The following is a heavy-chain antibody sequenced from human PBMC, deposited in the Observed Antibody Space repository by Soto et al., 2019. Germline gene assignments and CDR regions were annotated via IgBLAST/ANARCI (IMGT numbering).Heavy chain of an antibody. CDR2: IKRDGGEK. D-gene: IGHD2-21*02. Sequence: EVGLVESGGGLVQPGGSLRLSCAASGFTFSSYWLNWVRQAPGKGLEWVANIKRDGGEKYYVDFFKGRFTISRDNANKSLSLRLSSLRGEDSAVYYCARGGWGRSFDLWGRGTLVTFSP. CDR1: GFTFSSYW. CDR3: ARGGWGRSFDL. V-gene: IGHV3-7*04. J-gene: IGHJ2*01.